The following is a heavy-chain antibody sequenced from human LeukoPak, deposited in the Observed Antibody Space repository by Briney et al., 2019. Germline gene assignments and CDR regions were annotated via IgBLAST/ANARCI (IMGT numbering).Heavy chain of an antibody. CDR3: ARGLGYSYGYGIDY. J-gene: IGHJ4*02. Sequence: GGSLRLSCAASGFIFSSYAMHWVRQAPGKGPEWLAIIWYDGSNKYYAESVEGRFTISRDNSKNTLYLQMNSLRAEDTAVYSCARGLGYSYGYGIDYWGQGTLVIASS. CDR2: IWYDGSNK. CDR1: GFIFSSYA. D-gene: IGHD5-18*01. V-gene: IGHV3-33*01.